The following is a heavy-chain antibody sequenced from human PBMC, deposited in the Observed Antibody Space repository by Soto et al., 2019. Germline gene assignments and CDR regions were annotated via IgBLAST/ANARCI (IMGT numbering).Heavy chain of an antibody. CDR2: IYYSGST. V-gene: IGHV4-61*01. CDR1: GGSVSSGSYY. D-gene: IGHD1-26*01. J-gene: IGHJ6*02. CDR3: ARGSGPPPYYYYGMDV. Sequence: ETLSLTCTVSGGSVSSGSYYWSWIRQPPGKGLEWIGYIYYSGSTNYNPSLKSRVTISVDTSKNQFSLKLSSVTAADTAVYYCARGSGPPPYYYYGMDVWGQGTTVTVSS.